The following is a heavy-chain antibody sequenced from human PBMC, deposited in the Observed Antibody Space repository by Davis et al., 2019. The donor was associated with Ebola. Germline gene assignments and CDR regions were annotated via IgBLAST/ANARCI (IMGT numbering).Heavy chain of an antibody. CDR2: IRSSSTYT. J-gene: IGHJ4*02. Sequence: GESLKISCAASGFTFSDYYMSWIRQAPGKGLEWVSDIRSSSTYTNYADSVKGRFTISRDNAKNSLYLQMNSLRVEDTAVYYCVRDNGYSSGWGQGTLVTVSS. CDR1: GFTFSDYY. D-gene: IGHD6-19*01. CDR3: VRDNGYSSG. V-gene: IGHV3-11*06.